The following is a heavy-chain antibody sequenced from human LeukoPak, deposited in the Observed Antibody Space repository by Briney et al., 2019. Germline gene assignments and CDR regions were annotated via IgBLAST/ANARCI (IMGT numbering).Heavy chain of an antibody. D-gene: IGHD6-13*01. V-gene: IGHV4-59*08. CDR2: IYYSGST. J-gene: IGHJ4*02. CDR3: ALGGYSSSWYNS. Sequence: SETLSLTCTVSGGSISSYYWSWIRQPAGKGLEWIGYIYYSGSTNYNPSLKSRVTISVDTSKNQFSLKLSSVTAADTAVYYCALGGYSSSWYNSWGQGTLVTVSS. CDR1: GGSISSYY.